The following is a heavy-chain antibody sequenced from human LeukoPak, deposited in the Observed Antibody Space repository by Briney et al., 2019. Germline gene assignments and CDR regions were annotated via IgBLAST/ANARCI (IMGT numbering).Heavy chain of an antibody. CDR3: ARDGGYCRSASCSQYFYYGLDV. J-gene: IGHJ6*02. CDR2: INPSSGDT. Sequence: GASVKVSCKASGYTFSDHYVHWVRQAPGQGLEWMVWINPSSGDTSYAQRFQGRVTLTRDTSISTVYMELTGLRSDDTAVFYCARDGGYCRSASCSQYFYYGLDVWGQGTTVTVSS. V-gene: IGHV1-2*02. D-gene: IGHD2-2*01. CDR1: GYTFSDHY.